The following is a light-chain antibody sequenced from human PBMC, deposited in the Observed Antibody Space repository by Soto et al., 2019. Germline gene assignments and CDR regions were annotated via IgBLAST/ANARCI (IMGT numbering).Light chain of an antibody. Sequence: QSALTQPASVSGSPGQSITISCTGISRYVGTHDLVSWYQQHPGKAPKVMIYEATKRPSGVSNRFSGSKSGNTASLTISGLQAEDEADYYCCAYAGSGTVVFGGGTKLTVL. V-gene: IGLV2-23*01. CDR3: CAYAGSGTVV. J-gene: IGLJ3*02. CDR1: SRYVGTHDL. CDR2: EAT.